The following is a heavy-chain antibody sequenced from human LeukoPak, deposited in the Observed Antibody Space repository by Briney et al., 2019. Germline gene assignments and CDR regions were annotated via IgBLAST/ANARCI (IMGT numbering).Heavy chain of an antibody. CDR1: GGSFSGYY. V-gene: IGHV4-34*01. CDR2: INHSGST. J-gene: IGHJ4*02. CDR3: ARVTDSGSYYFDY. Sequence: SETLSLTCAVYGGSFSGYYWRWIRQPQGKGMEWIGEINHSGSTNYNPSLKSRVTISVDTSKNQFCLKLSSVTAADTAVYYCARVTDSGSYYFDYWGQGTLVTVSS. D-gene: IGHD1-26*01.